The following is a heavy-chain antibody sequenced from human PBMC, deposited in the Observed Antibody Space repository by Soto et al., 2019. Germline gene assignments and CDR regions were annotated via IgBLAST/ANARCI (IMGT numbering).Heavy chain of an antibody. CDR3: ARHAPGVYYYDSSGHSRWASHFDY. Sequence: KPSETLSLTCTVSGCSISSSSYYWGWIRQPPGKGLEWIGSIYYSGSTYYNPSLKSRVTISVDTSKNQFSLKLSSVTAADTAVYYCARHAPGVYYYDSSGHSRWASHFDYWGQGTLVTVSS. CDR1: GCSISSSSYY. J-gene: IGHJ4*02. V-gene: IGHV4-39*01. CDR2: IYYSGST. D-gene: IGHD3-22*01.